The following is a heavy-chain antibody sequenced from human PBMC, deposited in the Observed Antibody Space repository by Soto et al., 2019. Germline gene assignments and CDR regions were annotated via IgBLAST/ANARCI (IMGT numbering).Heavy chain of an antibody. J-gene: IGHJ5*01. CDR2: ISGSGGST. V-gene: IGHV3-23*01. CDR3: ARLIGRSSWFDS. D-gene: IGHD1-26*01. Sequence: GGSLRLSCAASGFTFSSYAMSWVRQAPGKGLEWVSAISGSGGSTYYADSVKGQVTISVDKSISTAYLQWSNLKASDTAMYFCARLIGRSSWFDSWGQGALVTVSS. CDR1: GFTFSSYA.